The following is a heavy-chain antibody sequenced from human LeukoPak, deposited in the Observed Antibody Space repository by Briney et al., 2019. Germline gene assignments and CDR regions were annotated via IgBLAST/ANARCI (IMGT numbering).Heavy chain of an antibody. CDR1: GYSFTRYG. V-gene: IGHV1-18*04. CDR2: ISAHYGNT. J-gene: IGHJ4*02. CDR3: ARDFFHGHCSGLSCFLLDY. D-gene: IGHD2-15*01. Sequence: ASVKVSCKASGYSFTRYGISWVRQAPGQGLEWMGWISAHYGNTNYAQKFQDRVTMTTDTSTNTAYMELRSLRPDDTAVYYCARDFFHGHCSGLSCFLLDYWGQGSLVTVCS.